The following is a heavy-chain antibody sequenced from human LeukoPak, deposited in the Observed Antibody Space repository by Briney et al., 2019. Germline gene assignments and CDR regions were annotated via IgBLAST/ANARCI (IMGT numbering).Heavy chain of an antibody. CDR3: AREGVYDYGDYSAFDI. J-gene: IGHJ3*02. D-gene: IGHD4-17*01. CDR1: GGTFSSYA. V-gene: IGHV1-69*13. CDR2: IIPIFGTA. Sequence: ASVKVSCKASGGTFSSYAISWVRQAPGQGLEWMGGIIPIFGTANYAQKFQGRVTITADESTSTAYMELSSLRSEDTAVYYCAREGVYDYGDYSAFDIWGQGTMVTVSS.